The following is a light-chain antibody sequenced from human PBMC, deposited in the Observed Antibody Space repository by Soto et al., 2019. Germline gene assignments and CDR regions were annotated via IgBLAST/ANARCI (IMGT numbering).Light chain of an antibody. J-gene: IGLJ2*01. CDR1: SSDVGGYNY. V-gene: IGLV2-14*01. Sequence: QSALTQPASVSGSPGQSITISCTGTSSDVGGYNYVSWYQQHPGKAPKLMIYEVSNQPSGVSNRFSGSKSGNTASLTISGLQAEDEADYYCSSYTSSSTLVFGGGTKPTVL. CDR2: EVS. CDR3: SSYTSSSTLV.